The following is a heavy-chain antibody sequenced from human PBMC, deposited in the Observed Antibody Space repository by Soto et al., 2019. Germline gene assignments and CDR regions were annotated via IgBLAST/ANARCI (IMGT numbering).Heavy chain of an antibody. CDR1: GFTFSSHA. CDR3: VKDLYLHLAGSG. Sequence: GGSLRLSGVASGFTFSSHAMSWVRQAPGKGLEWVSTISGSSSSTYYADSVKGRFTISRDNSKSTLFLQMNSLRAEDTAVYYCVKDLYLHLAGSGWGQGTLVTVSS. J-gene: IGHJ4*02. D-gene: IGHD3-10*01. CDR2: ISGSSSST. V-gene: IGHV3-23*01.